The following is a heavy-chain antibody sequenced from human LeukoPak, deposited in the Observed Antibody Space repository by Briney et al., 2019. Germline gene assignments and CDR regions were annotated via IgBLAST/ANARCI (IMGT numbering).Heavy chain of an antibody. V-gene: IGHV3-73*01. J-gene: IGHJ5*02. CDR2: IRRKANSSAT. Sequence: GGSLKLSCAASGFTFSGSAMHWVRQASGKGLEWVGRIRRKANSSATAYAASVKGRFTISRDDSKNTAYLQMNSLKTEDTAVYYCTRGQFSFDPWGQGTLVTVSS. CDR1: GFTFSGSA. CDR3: TRGQFSFDP.